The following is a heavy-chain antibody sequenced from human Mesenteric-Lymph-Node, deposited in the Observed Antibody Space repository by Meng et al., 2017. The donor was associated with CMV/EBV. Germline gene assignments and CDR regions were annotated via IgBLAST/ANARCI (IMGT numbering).Heavy chain of an antibody. CDR3: ATDGGYGYCPED. D-gene: IGHD5-18*01. CDR1: GFTFSSYA. J-gene: IGHJ4*02. V-gene: IGHV3-30*02. CDR2: IRNDASNE. Sequence: GESLKISCAASGFTFSSYAMSWVRQAPGKGLEWVAFIRNDASNEYYSDSVKGRFTISRDNSKNTVSLQMNSLRGEDTAVYYCATDGGYGYCPEDWGQGTLVTVSS.